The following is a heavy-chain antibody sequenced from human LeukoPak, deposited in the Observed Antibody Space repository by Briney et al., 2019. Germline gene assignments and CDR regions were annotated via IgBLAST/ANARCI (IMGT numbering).Heavy chain of an antibody. D-gene: IGHD1-14*01. CDR1: GYTFTGYY. CDR3: ARDRQYGTSWRRTSFDP. CDR2: INPNSGAT. Sequence: ASVNVSCKASGYTFTGYYINWVRQAPGQSLEWMGWINPNSGATKFAQKFQGRVTLTGDTSINTAYMELTSLRSDDTAVYFCARDRQYGTSWRRTSFDPWGQGTLVTVSS. J-gene: IGHJ5*02. V-gene: IGHV1-2*02.